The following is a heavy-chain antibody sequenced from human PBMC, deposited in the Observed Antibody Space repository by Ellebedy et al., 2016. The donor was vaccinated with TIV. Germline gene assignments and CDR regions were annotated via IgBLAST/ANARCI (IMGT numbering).Heavy chain of an antibody. CDR2: IYYSGST. J-gene: IGHJ5*02. V-gene: IGHV4-39*01. CDR1: GGSISSSSYY. D-gene: IGHD6-19*01. Sequence: SETLSLTCTVSGGSISSSSYYWGWIRQPPGKGLEWIGSIYYSGSTYYNPSLKSRVTISVDTSKNQFSLKLSSVTAADTAVYYCARQSIAVAGSKGKLQYNWFDPWGQGTLVTVSS. CDR3: ARQSIAVAGSKGKLQYNWFDP.